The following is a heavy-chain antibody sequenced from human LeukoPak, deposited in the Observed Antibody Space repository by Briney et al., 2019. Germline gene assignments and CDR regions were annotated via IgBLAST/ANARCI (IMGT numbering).Heavy chain of an antibody. CDR3: ARYRYGSSFAFDI. CDR1: GFPVSTNY. J-gene: IGHJ3*02. Sequence: PGGSLRLSCGASGFPVSTNYMSWVRQAPGKGLEWVSIIYSGGSTYYADSVKGRFTVSRDNSKNTLYLQMNSLRAEDTSVYYCARYRYGSSFAFDIWGQGTMVTVSS. V-gene: IGHV3-66*01. CDR2: IYSGGST. D-gene: IGHD6-6*01.